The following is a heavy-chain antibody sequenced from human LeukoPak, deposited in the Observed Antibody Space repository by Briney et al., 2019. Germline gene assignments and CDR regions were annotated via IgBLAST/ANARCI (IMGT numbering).Heavy chain of an antibody. D-gene: IGHD6-19*01. CDR3: ARGGIAVARRPPDV. Sequence: ASVKVSCKTSGYSFTDYYMHWVRQAPGQGLEWMGWINPNSGGTNYAQKFQGRVTMTRDTSISTAYMELSRLRSDDTAVYYCARGGIAVARRPPDVWGKGTTVTVSS. V-gene: IGHV1-2*02. CDR2: INPNSGGT. CDR1: GYSFTDYY. J-gene: IGHJ6*04.